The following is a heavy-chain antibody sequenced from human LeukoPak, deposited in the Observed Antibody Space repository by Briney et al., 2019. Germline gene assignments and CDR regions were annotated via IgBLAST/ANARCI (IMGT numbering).Heavy chain of an antibody. CDR1: GYSFTRYP. CDR3: ASDHGSYGYF. D-gene: IGHD5-18*01. CDR2: INTDTGNP. Sequence: ASVKLSCKASGYSFTRYPMNWVRQAPGQGLEWMGWINTDTGNPTYAQGFTGRFVFSLDTSVSTAYLQIRNLKAEDTAVYYCASDHGSYGYFWGQGSLVTVSS. V-gene: IGHV7-4-1*02. J-gene: IGHJ4*02.